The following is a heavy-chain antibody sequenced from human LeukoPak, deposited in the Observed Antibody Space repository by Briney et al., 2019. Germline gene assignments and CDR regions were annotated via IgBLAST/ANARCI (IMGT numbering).Heavy chain of an antibody. CDR3: ARSSYSSSSSV. CDR2: IKQDASQE. J-gene: IGHJ3*01. D-gene: IGHD6-6*01. CDR1: GFTFSSYW. Sequence: PGGPLRLSCAASGFTFSSYWMSWVRQAPGKGPEWVAHIKQDASQEYHVDSVKGRFTISRDNAKNSLYLQMNSLRAEDTAVYYCARSSYSSSSSVWGQGTMVTVSS. V-gene: IGHV3-7*03.